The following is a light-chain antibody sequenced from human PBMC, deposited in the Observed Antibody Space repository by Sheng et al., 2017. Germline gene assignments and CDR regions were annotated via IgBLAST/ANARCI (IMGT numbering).Light chain of an antibody. J-gene: IGLJ2*01. CDR2: EVS. CDR1: SNDIGGYNY. Sequence: QSALTQPPSATGSPGQSVTISCIGTSNDIGGYNYVSWYQQHPGKAPKLLIYEVSKRPSGVPDRFSGSKSDNTASLTVSGLQAEDEADYYCASHAGESVVFGGGTKLTVL. CDR3: ASHAGESVV. V-gene: IGLV2-8*01.